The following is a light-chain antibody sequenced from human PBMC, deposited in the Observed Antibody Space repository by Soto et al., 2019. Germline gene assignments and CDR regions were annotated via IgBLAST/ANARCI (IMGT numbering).Light chain of an antibody. J-gene: IGLJ3*02. V-gene: IGLV1-44*01. CDR1: SSNIGSNT. CDR2: SNT. Sequence: QSVLTQPPSASGTPGQRVTISCSGSSSNIGSNTVNWYQQFPGTAPKLLIYSNTYRPAGVPDRFSGSKSGTSASLAISGLQSEDEADYHCGAWDDSLNGPVFGGGTQLTVL. CDR3: GAWDDSLNGPV.